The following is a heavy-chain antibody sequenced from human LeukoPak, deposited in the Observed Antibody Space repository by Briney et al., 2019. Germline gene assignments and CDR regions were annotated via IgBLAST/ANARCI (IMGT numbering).Heavy chain of an antibody. J-gene: IGHJ4*02. CDR2: INPNSGGT. V-gene: IGHV1-2*02. CDR1: GYTFTVYY. D-gene: IGHD4-17*01. Sequence: ASVKVSCKASGYTFTVYYMHWVRQASGQGLEWMGWINPNSGGTNFAQRFQGRVTMTRDTSISTAYMELSRLRSDDTAVYYCARTRNYVEFDHWGQGTLVTVSS. CDR3: ARTRNYVEFDH.